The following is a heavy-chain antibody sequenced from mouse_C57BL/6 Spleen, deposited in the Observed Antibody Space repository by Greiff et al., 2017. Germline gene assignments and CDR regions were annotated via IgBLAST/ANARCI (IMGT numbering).Heavy chain of an antibody. V-gene: IGHV6-6*01. Sequence: EVKLEESGGGLVQPGGSMKLSCAASGFTFSDAWMDWVRQSPEKGLEWVAEIRNKANNHATYYAESVKGRFTISRDDSKSSVYLQMNSLRAEDTGIYYCTRGSTTVVARYFDYWGQGTTLTVSS. CDR1: GFTFSDAW. CDR3: TRGSTTVVARYFDY. D-gene: IGHD1-1*01. J-gene: IGHJ2*01. CDR2: IRNKANNHAT.